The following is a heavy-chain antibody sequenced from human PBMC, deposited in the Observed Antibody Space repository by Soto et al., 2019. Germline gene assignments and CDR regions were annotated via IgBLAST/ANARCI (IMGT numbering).Heavy chain of an antibody. CDR2: IYYSGST. CDR3: ASRLYGSGSDYNHLPSWFDP. V-gene: IGHV4-39*01. CDR1: GGAHSRSSYY. Sequence: SETMSLTCTVSGGAHSRSSYYWGWIRQPPGKGLEWIGSIYYSGSTYYNPSLKSRVTISVDTSKNQFSLKLSSVTAADTAVYYCASRLYGSGSDYNHLPSWFDPWGQGTLVTVSS. J-gene: IGHJ5*02. D-gene: IGHD3-10*01.